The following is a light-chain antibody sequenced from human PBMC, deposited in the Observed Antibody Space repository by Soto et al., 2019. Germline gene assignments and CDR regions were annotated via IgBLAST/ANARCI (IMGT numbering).Light chain of an antibody. CDR1: QDINKF. J-gene: IGKJ2*01. Sequence: SQLTPSPSSLSASVGDRVTLTCRASQDINKFLAWFQQTPGKAPKLLVSSASTLHSGVPSRFSGSGSGSDFALTISSLQPADFATYYCQQLKNYPYPFGQGTRLDTK. CDR3: QQLKNYPYP. V-gene: IGKV1-9*01. CDR2: SAS.